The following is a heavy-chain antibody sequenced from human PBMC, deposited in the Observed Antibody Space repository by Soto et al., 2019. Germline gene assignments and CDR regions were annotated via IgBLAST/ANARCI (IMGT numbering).Heavy chain of an antibody. D-gene: IGHD2-2*02. CDR1: GFTFSSYG. CDR2: IWYDGSNK. Sequence: SLRLSCEASGFTFSSYGMHWVRQAPGKGLEWVAVIWYDGSNKYYADSVKGRFTISRDNSKNTLYLQMNSLRAEDTAVYYCARGLVVPAAIPLPYYYYGMDVWGQGTTVTVSS. V-gene: IGHV3-33*01. J-gene: IGHJ6*02. CDR3: ARGLVVPAAIPLPYYYYGMDV.